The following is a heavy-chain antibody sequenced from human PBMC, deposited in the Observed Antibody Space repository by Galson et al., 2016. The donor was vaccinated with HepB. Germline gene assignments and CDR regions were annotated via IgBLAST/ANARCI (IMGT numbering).Heavy chain of an antibody. J-gene: IGHJ6*02. CDR1: GFTLSGYW. V-gene: IGHV3-74*01. CDR2: INSDGSII. Sequence: SLRLSCAASGFTLSGYWMHWVRHAPGKGLVWVSRINSDGSIINYADSVKGRFTISRDNAENTLYLQMNSLRAEDTAVYYCAKYTKGRVEVVVAANYSDFYGMDVWGQGTTVTVSS. D-gene: IGHD2-15*01. CDR3: AKYTKGRVEVVVAANYSDFYGMDV.